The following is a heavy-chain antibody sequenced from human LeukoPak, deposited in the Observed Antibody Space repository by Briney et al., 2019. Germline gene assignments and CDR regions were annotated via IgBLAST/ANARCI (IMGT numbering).Heavy chain of an antibody. J-gene: IGHJ4*02. CDR1: GFTFSSYA. CDR3: AKDPGGYSGYEYQDY. D-gene: IGHD5-12*01. V-gene: IGHV3-23*01. CDR2: ISGSGGST. Sequence: PGGSLRLSCAASGFTFSSYAMSWVRQAPGKGLEWVSAISGSGGSTYYADSVKGRFTISRDNSKNTLYLQMNSLRAEDTAVYYCAKDPGGYSGYEYQDYGGQGTLVTVSS.